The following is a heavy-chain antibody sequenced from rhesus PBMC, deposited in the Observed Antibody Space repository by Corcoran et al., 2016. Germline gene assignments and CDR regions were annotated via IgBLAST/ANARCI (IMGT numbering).Heavy chain of an antibody. CDR2: IYDSGSST. D-gene: IGHD6-25*01. V-gene: IGHV4-169*02. Sequence: QLQLQESGPGLVKPSETLSVTCAVSGGSISSSYWSWIRQAPGKGLEWIGYIYDSGSSTNYNPSLKSGVTLSVETSKNQLALKLSSVTAADTAVYYCASEDGGIAAAGYWGQGVLVTVSS. J-gene: IGHJ4*01. CDR3: ASEDGGIAAAGY. CDR1: GGSISSSY.